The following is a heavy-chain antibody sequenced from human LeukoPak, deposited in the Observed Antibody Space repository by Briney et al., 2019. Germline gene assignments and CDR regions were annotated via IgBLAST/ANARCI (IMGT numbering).Heavy chain of an antibody. D-gene: IGHD1-26*01. CDR3: ASALVGATSGGFDY. CDR2: ISYDGSNK. V-gene: IGHV3-30*03. CDR1: GFTFSSYG. Sequence: SLRLSCAASGFTFSSYGMHWVRQAPGKGLEWVAVISYDGSNKYYADSVKGRFTISRDNSKNTLYLQMNSLRAEDTAVYYCASALVGATSGGFDYWGQGTLVTVSS. J-gene: IGHJ4*02.